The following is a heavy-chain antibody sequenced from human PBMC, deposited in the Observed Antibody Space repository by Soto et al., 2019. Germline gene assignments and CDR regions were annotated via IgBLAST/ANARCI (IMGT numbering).Heavy chain of an antibody. D-gene: IGHD2-2*01. CDR3: ARPGDCSSTSCLYYFDY. CDR1: GYTFTSYG. V-gene: IGHV1-18*01. CDR2: ISAYNGNT. Sequence: QVQLVQSGAEVKKPGASVKVSCKVSGYTFTSYGISWVRQAPGRGLEWMGWISAYNGNTNYAQKFQGRVTMTTDTSTSTAYVELRSLRSDDTAVYYCARPGDCSSTSCLYYFDYWGQGTLVTVSS. J-gene: IGHJ4*02.